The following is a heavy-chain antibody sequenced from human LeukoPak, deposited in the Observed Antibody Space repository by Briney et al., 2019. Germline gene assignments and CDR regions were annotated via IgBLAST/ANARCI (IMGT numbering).Heavy chain of an antibody. CDR2: IFPGDSDT. J-gene: IGHJ5*02. CDR1: GYTFTSYW. Sequence: GESLKISCKVSGYTFTSYWIGWVRQMPGKGLEWMGIIFPGDSDTRYSPSFQGQVSISADKSTTTAYLQWSSLKASDTAMYYCATVGTTGTRWFDPWGRGTLVTVSS. CDR3: ATVGTTGTRWFDP. V-gene: IGHV5-51*01. D-gene: IGHD1-1*01.